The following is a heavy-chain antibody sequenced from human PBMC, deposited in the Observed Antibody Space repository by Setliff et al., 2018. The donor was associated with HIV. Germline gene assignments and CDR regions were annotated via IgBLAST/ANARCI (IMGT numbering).Heavy chain of an antibody. CDR3: ARRRSSGWYHYFDY. J-gene: IGHJ4*02. D-gene: IGHD6-19*01. CDR2: IFNDGRT. CDR1: GGFISSSSYY. Sequence: ASETLSLTCTVSGGFISSSSYYWGWIRQPPGKGLEWIGSIFNDGRTYYNPSLKSRITIPMDTSKNQFSLKLSSVTAADTAVYYCARRRSSGWYHYFDYWGQGTLVTVSS. V-gene: IGHV4-39*01.